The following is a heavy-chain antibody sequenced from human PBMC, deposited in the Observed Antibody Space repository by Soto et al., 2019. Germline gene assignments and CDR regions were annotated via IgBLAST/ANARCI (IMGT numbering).Heavy chain of an antibody. CDR2: INAGNGNT. J-gene: IGHJ5*02. Sequence: ASVKVSCKASGYTFTSYAMHWLRQAPGQRLEWMGWINAGNGNTKYSQKFQGRVTITRDTSASTAYMELSSLRSEDTAVYYCARDQYYDILTGYSYNWFDPWGQGTLVTVSS. CDR1: GYTFTSYA. CDR3: ARDQYYDILTGYSYNWFDP. V-gene: IGHV1-3*01. D-gene: IGHD3-9*01.